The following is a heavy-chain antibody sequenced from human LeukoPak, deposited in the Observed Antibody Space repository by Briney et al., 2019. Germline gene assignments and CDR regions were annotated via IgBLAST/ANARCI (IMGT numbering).Heavy chain of an antibody. CDR1: GFTFSSYS. D-gene: IGHD3-3*01. J-gene: IGHJ4*02. CDR2: ISSSSSTI. Sequence: GGSLRLSCAASGFTFSSYSMNWVRQAPGKGLEWVSYISSSSSTIYYADSVKGRFTISRDNAKNSLYLQMNSLRAEDTAVYYCARASKTGASNDFWSGYIPRYWGQGTLVTVSS. CDR3: ARASKTGASNDFWSGYIPRY. V-gene: IGHV3-48*04.